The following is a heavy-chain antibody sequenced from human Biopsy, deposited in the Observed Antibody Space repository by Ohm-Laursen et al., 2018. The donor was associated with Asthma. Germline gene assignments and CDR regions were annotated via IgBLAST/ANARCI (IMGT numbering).Heavy chain of an antibody. J-gene: IGHJ3*01. CDR2: VNTGNGDT. CDR1: GYNFISFA. D-gene: IGHD3-9*01. Sequence: ASVKVSCKASGYNFISFAIHWVRQAPGQRPEWMGWVNTGNGDTKYSQKFQGRVTITRDTSASTAYMELRSLRSKDTATYYCARTYYDFLTGQVKDVFGVWGQGTMVTVSS. V-gene: IGHV1-3*04. CDR3: ARTYYDFLTGQVKDVFGV.